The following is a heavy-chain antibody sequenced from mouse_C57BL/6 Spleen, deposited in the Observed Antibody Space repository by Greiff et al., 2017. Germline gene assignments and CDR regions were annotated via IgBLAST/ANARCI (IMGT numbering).Heavy chain of an antibody. V-gene: IGHV14-3*01. D-gene: IGHD2-12*01. CDR3: ARCHYSLEVNYDAMDY. J-gene: IGHJ4*01. CDR1: GFNFKSSY. CDR2: IDPADGNT. Sequence: EVQLQQSVAELVRPGASVKLSCTASGFNFKSSYMHWVKQRPEQGLEWIGRIDPADGNTNYAPKFQGKATITADTSSNTAYLQLSSLTSEDSAIYCCARCHYSLEVNYDAMDYWGQGTSVTVSS.